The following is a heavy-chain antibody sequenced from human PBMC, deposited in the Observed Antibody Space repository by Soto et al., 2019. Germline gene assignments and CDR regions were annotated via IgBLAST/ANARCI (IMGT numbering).Heavy chain of an antibody. CDR3: TKDPHMDV. CDR2: ISYEGRNT. CDR1: GFTFRRYG. J-gene: IGHJ6*02. V-gene: IGHV3-30*18. Sequence: RRLSGAASGFTFRRYGMYWVRQAPGKGLDWLTSISYEGRNTYYGDSVKVRFTISRDNSKNTVYLQMNSLRLEDMAVYYCTKDPHMDVWGQRTPVTASS.